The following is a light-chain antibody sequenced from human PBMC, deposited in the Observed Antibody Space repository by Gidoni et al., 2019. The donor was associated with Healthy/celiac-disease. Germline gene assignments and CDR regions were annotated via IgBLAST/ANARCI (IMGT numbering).Light chain of an antibody. Sequence: IRMTQSPSSFSASTGDRVTITCRASQGISSYLAWYQQKPGKAPKLLIYAASTLQSGVPSRFSGSGSGTDFTLTISCLQSEDFATYYCQQYYSLYTFGQGTKLEIK. CDR1: QGISSY. J-gene: IGKJ2*01. CDR2: AAS. V-gene: IGKV1-8*01. CDR3: QQYYSLYT.